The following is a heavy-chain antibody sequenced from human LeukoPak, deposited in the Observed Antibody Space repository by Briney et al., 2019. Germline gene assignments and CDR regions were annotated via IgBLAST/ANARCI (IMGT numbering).Heavy chain of an antibody. J-gene: IGHJ4*02. CDR3: ARSLDSSVEGFDY. CDR2: IIPILGIA. CDR1: GGTFSSYA. D-gene: IGHD3-22*01. Sequence: EASVKVSCKASGGTFSSYAISWVRQAPGQGLEWMGRIIPILGIANYAQKFQGRVTITADKSTSTAYMELSSLRSEDTAVYYCARSLDSSVEGFDYWGQGTLVTVSS. V-gene: IGHV1-69*04.